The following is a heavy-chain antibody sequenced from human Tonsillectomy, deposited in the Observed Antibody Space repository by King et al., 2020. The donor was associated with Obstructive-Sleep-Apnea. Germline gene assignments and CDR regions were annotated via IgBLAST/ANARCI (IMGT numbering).Heavy chain of an antibody. D-gene: IGHD3-3*01. CDR1: CGSISSYY. V-gene: IGHV4-59*08. J-gene: IGHJ4*02. CDR3: SRGDDFWNY. Sequence: VQLQESGPGLVKPSETLSLTCTVSCGSISSYYWSWIRQHPGKGLEWIGYIYYSGSTNYNPSLNSRGTTSVDTSKNQFSLKLRSVTAAETAVYYCSRGDDFWNYWGQGTLVTVSS. CDR2: IYYSGST.